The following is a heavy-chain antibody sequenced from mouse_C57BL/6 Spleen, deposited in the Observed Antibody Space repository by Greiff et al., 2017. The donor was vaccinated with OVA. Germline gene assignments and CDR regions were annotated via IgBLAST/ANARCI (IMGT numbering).Heavy chain of an antibody. CDR3: AREGANWAYYAMDY. J-gene: IGHJ4*01. D-gene: IGHD4-1*01. V-gene: IGHV5-17*01. Sequence: EVQLVESGGGLVKPGGSLKLSCAASGFTFSDYGMHWVRQAPEKGLEWVAYISSGSSTIYYADTVKGRFTISRDNAKNTLFLQMTSLRSEDTAMYYCAREGANWAYYAMDYWGQGTSVTVSS. CDR2: ISSGSSTI. CDR1: GFTFSDYG.